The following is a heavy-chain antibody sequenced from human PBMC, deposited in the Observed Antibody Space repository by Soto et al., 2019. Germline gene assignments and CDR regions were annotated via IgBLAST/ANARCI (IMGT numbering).Heavy chain of an antibody. Sequence: VSVKVACKGSGYGLTNDVSRWRRQATGQGLEWMGWISAYNGNTNYAQKLQGRVIMTSDTPTSIAYMELRSLRSDDTAVYFETRGGVGMHYGIGVLGQVPTGTVSS. CDR3: TRGGVGMHYGIGV. CDR2: ISAYNGNT. J-gene: IGHJ6*02. CDR1: GYGLTNDV. V-gene: IGHV1-18*01. D-gene: IGHD2-15*01.